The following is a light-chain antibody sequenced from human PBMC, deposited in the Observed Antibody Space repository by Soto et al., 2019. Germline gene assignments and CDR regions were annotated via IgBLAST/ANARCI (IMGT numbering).Light chain of an antibody. CDR2: AAF. CDR1: QHIGRY. V-gene: IGKV1D-12*01. CDR3: QETHSFPLT. J-gene: IGKJ4*01. Sequence: DLQMTQSPSSVSASVGDRVTITCRASQHIGRYLAWYQQKPGKAPKVLIYAAFSLQSGVPSRFIGGGSGTDFTLTIDRLQPEDFATYYCQETHSFPLTFGGGTKVEIK.